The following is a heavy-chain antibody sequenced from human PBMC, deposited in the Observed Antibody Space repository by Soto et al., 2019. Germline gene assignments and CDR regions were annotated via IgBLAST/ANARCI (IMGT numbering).Heavy chain of an antibody. Sequence: ASVKVSCKASGGTFSSYTISWVRQAPGQGLEWMGRIIPILGIANYAQKFQGRVTITADKSTSTAYMELSSLRSEDTAVYYCARDRHHGAGEEYFQHWGQGTLVTVSS. CDR3: ARDRHHGAGEEYFQH. V-gene: IGHV1-69*04. CDR1: GGTFSSYT. CDR2: IIPILGIA. J-gene: IGHJ1*01. D-gene: IGHD3-10*01.